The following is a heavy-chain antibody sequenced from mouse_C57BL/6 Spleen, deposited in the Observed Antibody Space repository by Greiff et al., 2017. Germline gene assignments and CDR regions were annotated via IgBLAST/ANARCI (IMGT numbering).Heavy chain of an antibody. Sequence: VQLQQSGPGLVQPSQSLSITCTVSGFSLTSYGVHWVRQSPGKGLEWLGVIWRGGSTDYNAAFMSRLSITKDNSKSQVFFKMNSLQADDTAIYYCAKEGGYDYFYYAMDYWGQGTSVTVSS. D-gene: IGHD2-4*01. V-gene: IGHV2-5*01. J-gene: IGHJ4*01. CDR1: GFSLTSYG. CDR3: AKEGGYDYFYYAMDY. CDR2: IWRGGST.